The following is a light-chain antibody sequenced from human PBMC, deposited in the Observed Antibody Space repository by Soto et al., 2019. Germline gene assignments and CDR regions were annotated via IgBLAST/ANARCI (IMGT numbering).Light chain of an antibody. CDR3: LQYDSLPPT. CDR1: QDIKNY. V-gene: IGKV1-33*01. Sequence: DIQMTQSPSSLSAFVGDSITITCQASQDIKNYLNWYQHKPGKAPKLLIYDAFKSDTGVPSRFSGSGSGTDFTFTISSLQPEDIAKYFCLQYDSLPPTFGGGTRVDI. J-gene: IGKJ4*01. CDR2: DAF.